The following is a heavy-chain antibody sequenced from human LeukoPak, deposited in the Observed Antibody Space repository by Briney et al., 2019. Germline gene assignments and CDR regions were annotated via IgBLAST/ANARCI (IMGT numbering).Heavy chain of an antibody. CDR2: INYSGST. V-gene: IGHV4-39*01. Sequence: SETLSLTCTVSGGSVSSTTYYWIWIRQPPGKGLEWIASINYSGSTYYNPSLKSRVTISVDTSENQFSLKLSSVTAADTAVYYCARYVVYGSGKFYFDYWGQGTLVTVSS. CDR3: ARYVVYGSGKFYFDY. CDR1: GGSVSSTTYY. J-gene: IGHJ4*02. D-gene: IGHD3-10*01.